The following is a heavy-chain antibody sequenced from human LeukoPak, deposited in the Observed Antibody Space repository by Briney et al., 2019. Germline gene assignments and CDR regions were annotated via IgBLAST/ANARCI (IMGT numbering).Heavy chain of an antibody. D-gene: IGHD1-1*01. V-gene: IGHV3-30*03. J-gene: IGHJ4*02. CDR3: VRGLELDY. CDR2: ISYDGSNK. Sequence: GGSLRLSCAASGFTFNTYSMNWVRQAPGKGLEWVAVISYDGSNKYYADSVRGRFTISRDNSKNTLYLQLNSLRSEDTAVYYCVRGLELDYWGQGTLVTVSS. CDR1: GFTFNTYS.